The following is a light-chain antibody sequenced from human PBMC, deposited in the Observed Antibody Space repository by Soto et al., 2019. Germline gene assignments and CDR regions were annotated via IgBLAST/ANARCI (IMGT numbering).Light chain of an antibody. CDR3: SSETTTTRL. V-gene: IGLV2-14*01. CDR1: SSDIGSTNY. Sequence: QSALTQPASVSGSPGQSITISCTGTSSDIGSTNYVSWFQQRPGKAPKLIIYEVSNRPSGVSTHFSGSKSGNTASLTISGLLPEDEDEYYCSSETTTTRLFGGGTKLTVL. J-gene: IGLJ3*02. CDR2: EVS.